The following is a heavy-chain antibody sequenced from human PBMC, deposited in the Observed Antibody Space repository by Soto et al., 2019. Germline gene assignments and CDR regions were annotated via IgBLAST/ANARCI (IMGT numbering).Heavy chain of an antibody. CDR3: ADIPFYGDYGRGWFDP. CDR1: GFSLSTSGVG. J-gene: IGHJ5*02. V-gene: IGHV2-5*02. CDR2: IYWDDDK. D-gene: IGHD4-17*01. Sequence: QITLKESGPPLVKPTQTLTLTCTFSGFSLSTSGVGVGWIRQPPGKALEWLALIYWDDDKRSSPSLKSRLTITKDTSKKQGVLTMTNMDPVDTATYYCADIPFYGDYGRGWFDPWGQGTLVPVSS.